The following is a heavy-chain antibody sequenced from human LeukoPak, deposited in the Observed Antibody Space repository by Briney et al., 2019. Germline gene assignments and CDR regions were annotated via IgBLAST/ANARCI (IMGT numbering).Heavy chain of an antibody. V-gene: IGHV3-23*01. CDR2: INSGGDAT. Sequence: GGSLRLSCAASGFSFNNYAMSWVRQAPGKGLEWVSAINSGGDATKYADSVKGRFTISRDNAKNSLYLQMNSLRAEDTAVYYCARVSTTAGGAFDIWGQGTMVIVSS. J-gene: IGHJ3*02. D-gene: IGHD4-17*01. CDR3: ARVSTTAGGAFDI. CDR1: GFSFNNYA.